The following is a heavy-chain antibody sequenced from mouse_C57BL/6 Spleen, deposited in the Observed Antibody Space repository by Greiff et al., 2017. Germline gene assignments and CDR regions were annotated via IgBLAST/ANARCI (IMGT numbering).Heavy chain of an antibody. V-gene: IGHV5-16*01. CDR1: GFTFSDYY. CDR3: ARAGDYDWYFDV. Sequence: EVMLVESEGGLVQPGSSMKLSCTASGFTFSDYYMAWVRQVPEKGLEWVANINYDGSSTYYLDSLKSRFIISRDNAKNILYLQMSSLKSEDTATYYCARAGDYDWYFDVWGTGTTVTVSS. CDR2: INYDGSST. D-gene: IGHD2-4*01. J-gene: IGHJ1*03.